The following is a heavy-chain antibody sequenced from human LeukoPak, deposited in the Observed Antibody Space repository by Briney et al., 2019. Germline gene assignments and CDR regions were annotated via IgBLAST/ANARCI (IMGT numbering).Heavy chain of an antibody. V-gene: IGHV4-4*07. D-gene: IGHD5-12*01. CDR3: ARTSRSGYDQSAFFDC. J-gene: IGHJ4*02. CDR2: IYTSGST. CDR1: GGSISSYY. Sequence: PSETLSLTCTVSGGSISSYYWSWIRQPAGKGLEWIGRIYTSGSTNYNPSLKSRVTMSVDTSKNQFSLKLSSVTAADTAVYYCARTSRSGYDQSAFFDCWGQGTLVTVSS.